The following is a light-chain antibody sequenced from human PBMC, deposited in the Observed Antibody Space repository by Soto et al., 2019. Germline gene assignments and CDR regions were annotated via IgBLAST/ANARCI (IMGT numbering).Light chain of an antibody. CDR1: SSDIGGYNY. Sequence: QSALTQPPSASGSPGQSVTISCTGTSSDIGGYNYVSWYQQHPDKAPKLMMFEVSKRPSGVPDRLSGSKFGNTASLTVSGLQAEDEADYYCASYGGNNNLLFGGGTKLTVL. CDR2: EVS. J-gene: IGLJ2*01. V-gene: IGLV2-8*01. CDR3: ASYGGNNNLL.